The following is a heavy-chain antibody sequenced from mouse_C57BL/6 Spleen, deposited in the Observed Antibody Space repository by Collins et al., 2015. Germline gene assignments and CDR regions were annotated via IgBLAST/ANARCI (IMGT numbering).Heavy chain of an antibody. Sequence: QVQLQQSDAELVKPGASVKISCKVSGYTFTDHTIHWMKQRPEQGLEWIGFIYHRDGSTKYNEKFKGKATLTADKSSSTAYMQLDSLTSEDSAVYFCARRDLLWAMDYWGQGTSVTVSS. CDR1: GYTFTDHT. V-gene: IGHV1-78*01. CDR3: ARRDLLWAMDY. J-gene: IGHJ4*01. CDR2: IYHRDGST. D-gene: IGHD2-1*01.